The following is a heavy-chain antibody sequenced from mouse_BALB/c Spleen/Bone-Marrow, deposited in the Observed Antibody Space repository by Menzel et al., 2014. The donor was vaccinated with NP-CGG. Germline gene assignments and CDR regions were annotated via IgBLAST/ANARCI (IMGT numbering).Heavy chain of an antibody. CDR1: GFTFSSFG. V-gene: IGHV5-17*02. CDR3: ARDEDYAMDY. CDR2: ISSGSSTI. Sequence: EVQGVESGGGLVQPGASRKLSCAASGFTFSSFGMHWVRQAPEKGLEWVAYISSGSSTIYYADTVKGRFTISRDNPKNTLFLQMTSLRSEDTAMYYCARDEDYAMDYWVQGTSVTVSS. J-gene: IGHJ4*01.